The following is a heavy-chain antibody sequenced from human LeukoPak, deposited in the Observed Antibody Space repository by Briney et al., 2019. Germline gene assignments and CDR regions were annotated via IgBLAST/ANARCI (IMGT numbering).Heavy chain of an antibody. D-gene: IGHD1-26*01. CDR3: ATSRWELQPADVFDI. CDR1: GGSISSYY. Sequence: PSETLSLTCTVSGGSISSYYWSWIRQPPGKGLEWIGYIYYSGSTNYNPSLKSRVTISVDTSKNQFSLKLSSVTAADTAVYYCATSRWELQPADVFDIWGQGTMATVSS. J-gene: IGHJ3*02. CDR2: IYYSGST. V-gene: IGHV4-59*01.